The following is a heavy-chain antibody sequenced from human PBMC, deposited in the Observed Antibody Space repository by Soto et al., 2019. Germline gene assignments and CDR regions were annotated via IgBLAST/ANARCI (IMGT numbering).Heavy chain of an antibody. CDR3: VKGGEQWLVVPPIGYYYYGMDV. J-gene: IGHJ6*02. Sequence: GGSLRLSFSASGFTFSSYAMHWVRQAPGKGLEYVSAISSNGGSTYYADSVKGRFTISRDNSKNTLYLQMSSLRAEDTAVYYCVKGGEQWLVVPPIGYYYYGMDVWGQGTTVTVSS. CDR1: GFTFSSYA. V-gene: IGHV3-64D*08. CDR2: ISSNGGST. D-gene: IGHD6-19*01.